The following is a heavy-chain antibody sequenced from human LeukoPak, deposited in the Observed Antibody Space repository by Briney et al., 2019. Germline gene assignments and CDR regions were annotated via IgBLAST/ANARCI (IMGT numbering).Heavy chain of an antibody. Sequence: PGGSLRLSCAASGFTFSSYWMSWVRRAPGKGLEWVANIKQDGSEKYYVDSVKGRFTISRDNAKNSLYLQMNSLRAEDTAVYYCARTVLRFFGRSYYYMDVWGKGTRVTVSS. CDR3: ARTVLRFFGRSYYYMDV. CDR1: GFTFSSYW. CDR2: IKQDGSEK. D-gene: IGHD3-3*01. J-gene: IGHJ6*03. V-gene: IGHV3-7*01.